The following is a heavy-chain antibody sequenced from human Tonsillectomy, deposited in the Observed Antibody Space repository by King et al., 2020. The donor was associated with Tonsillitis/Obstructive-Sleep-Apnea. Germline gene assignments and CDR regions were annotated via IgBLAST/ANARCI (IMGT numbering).Heavy chain of an antibody. J-gene: IGHJ4*02. CDR2: ISYDGSNK. D-gene: IGHD6-19*01. CDR1: GFTFSSYA. Sequence: VQLVESGGGVVQPGRSLRLSCAASGFTFSSYAMHWVRQAPGKGLEWVAVISYDGSNKYYADSVKGRLTISRDNYKNTQYLQMNSLRAEDTAVYYCARDGGRIAVAGYFDYWGQGTLVTVSS. CDR3: ARDGGRIAVAGYFDY. V-gene: IGHV3-30*01.